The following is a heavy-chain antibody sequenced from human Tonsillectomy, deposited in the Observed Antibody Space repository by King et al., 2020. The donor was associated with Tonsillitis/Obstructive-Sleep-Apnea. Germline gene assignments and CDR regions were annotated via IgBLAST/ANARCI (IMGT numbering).Heavy chain of an antibody. D-gene: IGHD1-1*01. CDR1: VGSISSYY. CDR3: ARVGYDNWFDP. J-gene: IGHJ5*02. V-gene: IGHV4-59*01. CDR2: IYYSGST. Sequence: VQLQESGPGLVKPSETLSLTCTVSVGSISSYYWSWIRQPPGKGLEWIGYIYYSGSTNYNPSLKRRVTISVDTSKNQFSLKLSSVTAADTAVYYCARVGYDNWFDPWGQGTLVTVSS.